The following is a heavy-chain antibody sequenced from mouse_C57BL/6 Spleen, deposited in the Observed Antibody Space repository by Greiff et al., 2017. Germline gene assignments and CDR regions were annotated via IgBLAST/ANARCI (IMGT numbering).Heavy chain of an antibody. CDR3: EMGATMVTSGLFDY. D-gene: IGHD2-2*01. J-gene: IGHJ2*01. CDR2: IYPGSGST. V-gene: IGHV1-55*01. Sequence: VQLQQPGAELVKPGASVKMSCKASGYTFTSYWITWVKQRPGQGLEWIGDIYPGSGSTNYNEKFKSKATLTVDTSSSTAYMQLSSLTSEDSAVYYCEMGATMVTSGLFDYWGQGTTLTVSS. CDR1: GYTFTSYW.